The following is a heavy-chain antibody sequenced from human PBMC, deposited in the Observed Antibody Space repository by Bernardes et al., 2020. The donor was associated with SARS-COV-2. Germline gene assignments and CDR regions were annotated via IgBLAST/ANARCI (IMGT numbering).Heavy chain of an antibody. D-gene: IGHD2-15*01. V-gene: IGHV2-70*04. J-gene: IGHJ4*02. CDR2: IDLDDDK. Sequence: SGPTLVKPTQTLTLTCTFSGFSLRTSGMRVSWIRQPPWKALEWLARIDLDDDKFYSPSLKTRLTISRDTSKNQVVLTMTNMDPVDTATYYCSRMLDGRTLSFDYWGQGTLVTVSS. CDR1: GFSLRTSGMR. CDR3: SRMLDGRTLSFDY.